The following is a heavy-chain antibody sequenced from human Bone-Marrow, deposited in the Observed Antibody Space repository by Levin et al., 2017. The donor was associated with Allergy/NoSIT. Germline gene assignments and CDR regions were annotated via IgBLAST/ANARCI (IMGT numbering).Heavy chain of an antibody. CDR1: GFSFSTHG. CDR3: ARLRGGCVSGGCYPAPPDC. J-gene: IGHJ4*02. CDR2: IWYDGSKK. V-gene: IGHV3-33*01. Sequence: PGGSLRLSCAASGFSFSTHGMYWVRQAPGKGLEWVAVIWYDGSKKYYADSVKGRFTISRDNSENTVYVQMNSLRAEDTAVYYCARLRGGCVSGGCYPAPPDCWGQGTLVTVSS. D-gene: IGHD2-21*02.